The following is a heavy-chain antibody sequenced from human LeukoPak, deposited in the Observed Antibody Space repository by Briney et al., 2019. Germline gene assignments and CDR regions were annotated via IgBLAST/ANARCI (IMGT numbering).Heavy chain of an antibody. J-gene: IGHJ6*02. V-gene: IGHV3-7*01. CDR3: ARLPHPLWSEDHYYHGMDV. Sequence: GGSLRLSCAASGFTFSSYWMSWVRQAPGKGLEWVANIKQDGSEKYYVDSVKGRFTISRDNAKNSLYLQMNSLRAEDTAVYYCARLPHPLWSEDHYYHGMDVWGPGTTVTVSS. CDR1: GFTFSSYW. CDR2: IKQDGSEK. D-gene: IGHD3-3*01.